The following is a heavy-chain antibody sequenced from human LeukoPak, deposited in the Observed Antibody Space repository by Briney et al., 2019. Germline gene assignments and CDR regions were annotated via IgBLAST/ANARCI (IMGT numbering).Heavy chain of an antibody. CDR2: IYTSGST. V-gene: IGHV4-4*07. CDR1: GGSFSGYY. Sequence: SETLSLTCAVYGGSFSGYYWSWIRQPAGKGLEWIGRIYTSGSTNYNPSLKSRVTMSVDTSKNQFSLKLSSVTAADTAVYYCAREGPDYYDSSGSFDYWGQGTLVTVSS. J-gene: IGHJ4*02. D-gene: IGHD3-22*01. CDR3: AREGPDYYDSSGSFDY.